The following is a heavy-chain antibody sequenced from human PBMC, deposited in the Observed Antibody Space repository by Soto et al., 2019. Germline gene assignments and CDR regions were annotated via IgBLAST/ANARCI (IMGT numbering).Heavy chain of an antibody. CDR3: AKDEYDFWSCSDPDYYYYGMDV. CDR1: GFTFSSYG. CDR2: ISYDGSNK. J-gene: IGHJ6*02. D-gene: IGHD3-3*01. V-gene: IGHV3-30*18. Sequence: QVQLVESGGGVVQPGRSLRLSCAASGFTFSSYGMHWVRQAPGKGLEWVAVISYDGSNKYYADSVKGRFTISRDNSKNPLYLQINSPRAEYTAVYYCAKDEYDFWSCSDPDYYYYGMDVWGQGTTVTVSS.